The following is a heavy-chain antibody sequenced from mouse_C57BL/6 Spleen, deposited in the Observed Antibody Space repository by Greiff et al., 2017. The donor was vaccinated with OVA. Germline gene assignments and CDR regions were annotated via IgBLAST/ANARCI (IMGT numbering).Heavy chain of an antibody. D-gene: IGHD1-1*01. V-gene: IGHV2-2*01. J-gene: IGHJ1*03. CDR3: ARTYGSSYDWYFDV. CDR2: IWSGGST. Sequence: VQLQQSGPGLVQPSQSLSITCTVSGFSLTSYGVHWVRQSPGKGLAWLGVIWSGGSTDYNAAFISRLSISKDNSKSQVFFKMNSLQADDTAIYYCARTYGSSYDWYFDVWGTGTTVTVSS. CDR1: GFSLTSYG.